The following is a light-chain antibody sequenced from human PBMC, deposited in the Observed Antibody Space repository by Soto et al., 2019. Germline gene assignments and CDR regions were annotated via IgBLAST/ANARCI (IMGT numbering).Light chain of an antibody. J-gene: IGKJ1*01. CDR1: QSVNSN. V-gene: IGKV3D-15*01. Sequence: EIVMTQSPTTLSVSPGERATLSCRASQSVNSNLAWYQQRPGQAPRLLIYGASTRATGIPARFSGSGSGTEFTLTISSLQSEDFAVYSCQQYNNSPTLGLGTKG. CDR3: QQYNNSPT. CDR2: GAS.